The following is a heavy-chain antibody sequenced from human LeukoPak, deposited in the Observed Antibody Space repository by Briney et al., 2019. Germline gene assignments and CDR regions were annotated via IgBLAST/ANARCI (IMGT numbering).Heavy chain of an antibody. J-gene: IGHJ4*02. CDR3: AKVAPMIVVVTSYYFDY. CDR1: GFTFSSYG. Sequence: GGTLRHSCAASGFTFSSYGMSWVRQAPGKGLEWVSAISGSGGSTYYADSVKGRFTISRDNSKNTLYLQMNSLRAEDTAVYYCAKVAPMIVVVTSYYFDYWGQGTLVTVSS. D-gene: IGHD3-22*01. CDR2: ISGSGGST. V-gene: IGHV3-23*01.